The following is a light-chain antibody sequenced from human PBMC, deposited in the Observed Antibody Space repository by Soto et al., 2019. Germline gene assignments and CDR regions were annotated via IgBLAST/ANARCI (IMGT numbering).Light chain of an antibody. J-gene: IGLJ2*01. V-gene: IGLV1-40*01. CDR3: QSYDSSLSGSKV. CDR1: SSNIGAGSN. CDR2: GNS. Sequence: QSVLTQPPSVSGAPGQRVTISCTGSSSNIGAGSNVHWYQKLPGTAPKLLIYGNSNRPSGVPDRFSGSKSGTSASLAITGLQTEDEADYYCQSYDSSLSGSKVFGGGTKVTVL.